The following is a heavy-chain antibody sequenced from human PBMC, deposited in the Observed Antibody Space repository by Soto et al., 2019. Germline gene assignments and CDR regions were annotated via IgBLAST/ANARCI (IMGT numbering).Heavy chain of an antibody. CDR1: GGSISSYY. V-gene: IGHV4-59*01. CDR2: IYYSGST. Sequence: SETLSLTCTVSGGSISSYYWSWIRQPPGKGLEWIGYIYYSGSTNYNPSLKSRVTISVDTSKNQFSLKLSSVTAADTAVYYCARENVVVTAAGMEFYYYGMDVWGQGTTDTVSS. CDR3: ARENVVVTAAGMEFYYYGMDV. D-gene: IGHD2-21*02. J-gene: IGHJ6*02.